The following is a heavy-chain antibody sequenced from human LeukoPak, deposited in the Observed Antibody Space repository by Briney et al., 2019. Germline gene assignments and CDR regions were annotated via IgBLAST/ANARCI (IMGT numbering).Heavy chain of an antibody. D-gene: IGHD1-26*01. CDR2: INPNSGGT. Sequence: EASVKVSCKASGYTFTGYYIHWVRQAPGQGLEWMGWINPNSGGTNYAQKFQGRVTMTRDTSISTAYMELSRLRSDDTAVYYCARAWVGATKVGAFDIWGQGTMVTVSS. J-gene: IGHJ3*02. CDR1: GYTFTGYY. CDR3: ARAWVGATKVGAFDI. V-gene: IGHV1-2*02.